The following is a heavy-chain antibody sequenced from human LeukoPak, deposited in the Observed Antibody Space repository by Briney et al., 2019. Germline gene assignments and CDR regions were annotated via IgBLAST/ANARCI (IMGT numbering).Heavy chain of an antibody. CDR2: IYYSGST. CDR1: GGSISSYY. Sequence: SETLSLTCTVSGGSISSYYWSWIRQPPGKGLEWIGSIYYSGSTYYNPSLKSRVTISVDTSKNQFSLKLSSVTAADTAVYYCACLVRGRYYFDYWGQGTLVTVSS. CDR3: ACLVRGRYYFDY. V-gene: IGHV4-59*04. D-gene: IGHD3-10*01. J-gene: IGHJ4*02.